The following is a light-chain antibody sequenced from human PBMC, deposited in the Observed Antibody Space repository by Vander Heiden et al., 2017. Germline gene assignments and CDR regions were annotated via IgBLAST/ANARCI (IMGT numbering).Light chain of an antibody. Sequence: EIVMTQSPATLSVSPGERATLSCRASQSVSNNLAWYQQKTGQAPRLLIYGASTRATGIPARFSGNGSGTEFTLTISSLQSEDFAVYYCQQYDNWPFTFGPGTKVDIK. V-gene: IGKV3-15*01. J-gene: IGKJ3*01. CDR1: QSVSNN. CDR2: GAS. CDR3: QQYDNWPFT.